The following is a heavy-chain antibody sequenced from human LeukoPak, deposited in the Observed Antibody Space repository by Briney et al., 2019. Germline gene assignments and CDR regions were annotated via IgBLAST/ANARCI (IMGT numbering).Heavy chain of an antibody. CDR3: AKGAYCGGDCYSSLWGFDY. CDR1: GITFSSYA. J-gene: IGHJ4*02. Sequence: GGSLRLSCAASGITFSSYAMSWVRQAPGKGLEWVSGISGSGGRTYYADSVKGRFTISRDNSKNTLYLQMNSLRAEDTAVYYCAKGAYCGGDCYSSLWGFDYWGQGTLVTVSS. D-gene: IGHD2-21*02. CDR2: ISGSGGRT. V-gene: IGHV3-23*01.